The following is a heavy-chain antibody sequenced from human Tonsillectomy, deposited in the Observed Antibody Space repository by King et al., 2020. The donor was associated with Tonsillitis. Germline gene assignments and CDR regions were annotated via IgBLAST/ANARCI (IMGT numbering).Heavy chain of an antibody. D-gene: IGHD3-22*01. CDR1: GFSLSSSGVG. CDR2: IYWDDDK. Sequence: TFKESGPTLVKPTQTLTLTCTFSGFSLSSSGVGVGWIRQPPGKALEWLALIYWDDDKSYSPSLKNRLTIIRDTSKNHVVLTMTNMDPVDTATYYCAHSFIDISGHIGCFYHWGQGTLVTVPS. J-gene: IGHJ1*01. CDR3: AHSFIDISGHIGCFYH. V-gene: IGHV2-5*02.